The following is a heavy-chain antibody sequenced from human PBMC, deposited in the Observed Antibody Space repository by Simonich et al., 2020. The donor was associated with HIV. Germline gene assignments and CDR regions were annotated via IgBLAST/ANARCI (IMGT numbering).Heavy chain of an antibody. CDR2: IKPNTGAT. J-gene: IGHJ4*02. CDR1: GYTFSDYC. Sequence: QVQLVQSGAEVKKPGASVKVSCKASGYTFSDYCIHWMRQAPGQGLELMGRIKPNTGATNYAQKFQDRVTMTRDTSISTTYMDLSRLRSDDTAVYYCARGPSTGDFDYWGQGTLVTISS. V-gene: IGHV1-2*02. CDR3: ARGPSTGDFDY. D-gene: IGHD7-27*01.